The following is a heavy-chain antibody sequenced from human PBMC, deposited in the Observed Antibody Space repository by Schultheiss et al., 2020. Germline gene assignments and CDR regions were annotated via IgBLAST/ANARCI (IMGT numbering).Heavy chain of an antibody. J-gene: IGHJ6*03. Sequence: GGSLRLSCVASGFTFSSYSMNWVRQAPGRGLEWVSSITSTSTYMYYADSVKGRTAITRDNDKNSLFLQMNSLRAEDTAVYYCARDRQLLWFGESNTDVWCKGATVTVS. CDR3: ARDRQLLWFGESNTDV. D-gene: IGHD3-10*01. CDR1: GFTFSSYS. CDR2: ITSTSTYM. V-gene: IGHV3-21*01.